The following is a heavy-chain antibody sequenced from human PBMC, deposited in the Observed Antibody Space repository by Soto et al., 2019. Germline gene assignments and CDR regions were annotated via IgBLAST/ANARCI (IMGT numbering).Heavy chain of an antibody. CDR3: ARGPGGPDGPGDY. CDR2: INAGNGNT. D-gene: IGHD2-15*01. V-gene: IGHV1-3*01. Sequence: QVQLVQSGAEVKKPGASVKVSCKASGYTFTSYAMHWVRQAPGQRLEWMGWINAGNGNTKYSQKFQGRVTITRDTSASTAHIELSSLTSKDTALYYCARGPGGPDGPGDYWGQGTLVTVSS. J-gene: IGHJ4*02. CDR1: GYTFTSYA.